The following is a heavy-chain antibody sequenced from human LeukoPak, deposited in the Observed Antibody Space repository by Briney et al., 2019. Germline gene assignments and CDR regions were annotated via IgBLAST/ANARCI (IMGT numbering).Heavy chain of an antibody. J-gene: IGHJ4*02. Sequence: SETLSLTCSVSGGSISSSSYYWGWSRQPPGKGLEWIGSINYSGNTYYNASLKSRVTISVDTSKNQFSLKLSSVTAADTAVYYCASPSSSSSTYDYWGQGTLVTVSS. CDR3: ASPSSSSSTYDY. D-gene: IGHD6-6*01. V-gene: IGHV4-39*01. CDR2: INYSGNT. CDR1: GGSISSSSYY.